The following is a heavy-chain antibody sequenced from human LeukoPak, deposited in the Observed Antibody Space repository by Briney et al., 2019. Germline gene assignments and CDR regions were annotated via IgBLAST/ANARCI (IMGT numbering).Heavy chain of an antibody. J-gene: IGHJ3*02. D-gene: IGHD3-22*01. Sequence: GGSLRLSCAASGFSFSSYAMHWVRQAPGKGLEWVAVISYDGSNKYYADYVKGRFTISRDNSKNTLYLQMNSLRAEDTAVYYCARDSSAQSDAFDIWGQGTMVTVSS. CDR1: GFSFSSYA. CDR3: ARDSSAQSDAFDI. V-gene: IGHV3-30-3*01. CDR2: ISYDGSNK.